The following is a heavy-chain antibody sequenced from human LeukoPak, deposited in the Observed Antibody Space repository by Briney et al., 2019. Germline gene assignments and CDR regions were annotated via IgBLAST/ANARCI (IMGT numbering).Heavy chain of an antibody. CDR3: ARQEIAAAGPSFDY. CDR2: IIPILGIA. J-gene: IGHJ4*02. V-gene: IGHV1-69*04. CDR1: GGTFSSYA. Sequence: EASVKVSCKASGGTFSSYAISWVRQAPGQGLEWMGRIIPILGIANYAQKFQGRVTITADKSTSTAYMELSSLRSEDTAVYYCARQEIAAAGPSFDYWGQGTLVTVSS. D-gene: IGHD6-13*01.